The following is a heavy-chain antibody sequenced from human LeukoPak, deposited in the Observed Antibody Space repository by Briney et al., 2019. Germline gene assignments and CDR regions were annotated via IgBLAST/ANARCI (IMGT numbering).Heavy chain of an antibody. J-gene: IGHJ6*02. CDR1: GGSISSYY. CDR3: ARHRVLRYFDWLLLPPHYYYYYGMDV. Sequence: SETLSLTCTVSGGSISSYYWSWIRQPPGKGLEWIGYIYYSGSTNYNPSLKSRVTISVDTSKNQFSLKLSSGTAADTAVYYCARHRVLRYFDWLLLPPHYYYYYGMDVWGQGTTVTVSS. V-gene: IGHV4-59*08. D-gene: IGHD3-9*01. CDR2: IYYSGST.